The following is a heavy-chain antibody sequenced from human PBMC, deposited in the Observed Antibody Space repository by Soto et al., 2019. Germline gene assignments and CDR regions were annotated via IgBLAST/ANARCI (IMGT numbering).Heavy chain of an antibody. V-gene: IGHV3-23*01. CDR1: GFTFSSYA. J-gene: IGHJ4*02. CDR3: AKVPPTILMSYYYFDY. CDR2: ISGSGGST. D-gene: IGHD3-9*01. Sequence: GGSLRLSCAASGFTFSSYAMSWVRQAPGKGLEWVSAISGSGGSTYYADSVKGRFTISRDNSKNTLYLQMNSLRAEDTAVYYCAKVPPTILMSYYYFDYWGQGTLVTVSS.